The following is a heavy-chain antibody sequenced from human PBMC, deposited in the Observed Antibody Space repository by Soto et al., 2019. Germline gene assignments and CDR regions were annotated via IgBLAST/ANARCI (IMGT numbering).Heavy chain of an antibody. J-gene: IGHJ6*02. Sequence: SETLSLTCTVSGGSISSGNYYWSWIRQPPGKGLEWIGYIYYSGSTYYNPSLKSRVTISIDTSKYQFSLKLSSVTAADTAVYYCARRINTYYYEPNHGMDVWGQGTTVTVSS. CDR2: IYYSGST. CDR3: ARRINTYYYEPNHGMDV. D-gene: IGHD3-22*01. CDR1: GGSISSGNYY. V-gene: IGHV4-30-4*01.